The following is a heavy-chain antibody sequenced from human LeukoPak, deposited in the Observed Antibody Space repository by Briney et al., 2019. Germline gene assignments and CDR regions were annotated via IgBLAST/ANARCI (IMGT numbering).Heavy chain of an antibody. J-gene: IGHJ4*02. CDR3: ARGSSGSYYDFDY. V-gene: IGHV1-18*01. CDR1: VYTLTRYD. Sequence: ASETVSCKSSVYTLTRYDIILLRQAPPQPREWTGWISAYNGNTNYAQKLQGRVTMTTDTSTSTAYMELRSLRSDDTAVYYCARGSSGSYYDFDYWGQGTLVTVSS. CDR2: ISAYNGNT. D-gene: IGHD3-10*01.